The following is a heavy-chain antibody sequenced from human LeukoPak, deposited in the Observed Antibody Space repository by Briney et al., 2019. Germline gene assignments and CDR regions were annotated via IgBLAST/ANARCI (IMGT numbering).Heavy chain of an antibody. CDR1: GFIFKTYT. CDR3: AREGNDYYYDQ. V-gene: IGHV3-21*01. J-gene: IGHJ4*02. D-gene: IGHD3-16*01. Sequence: GGSLRLSCAASGFIFKTYTMTWVCQAPGKGLEWVSSITGDCKYITYADSVKGRFTISRDNAKNSLYLQVASLRCDDTATYYCAREGNDYYYDQWGQGTLVTVSP. CDR2: ITGDCKYI.